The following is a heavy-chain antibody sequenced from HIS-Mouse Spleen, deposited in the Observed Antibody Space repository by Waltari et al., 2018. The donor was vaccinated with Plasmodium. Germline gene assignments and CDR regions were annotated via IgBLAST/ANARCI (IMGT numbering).Heavy chain of an antibody. D-gene: IGHD5-18*01. Sequence: QVQLVESGGGVVQPGRSLRLSCAASGFTFGSSAMHCVRKAPGKGLEWVAVISYDGSNKYYADSVKGRFTISRDNSKNTLYLQMNSLRAEDTAVYYCARDPFYVDTAMVLDCWGQGTLVTVSS. CDR3: ARDPFYVDTAMVLDC. V-gene: IGHV3-30*04. J-gene: IGHJ4*02. CDR1: GFTFGSSA. CDR2: ISYDGSNK.